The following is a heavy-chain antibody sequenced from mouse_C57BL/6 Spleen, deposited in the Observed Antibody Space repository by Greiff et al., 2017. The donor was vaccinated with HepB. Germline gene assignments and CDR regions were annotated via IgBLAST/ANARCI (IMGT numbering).Heavy chain of an antibody. J-gene: IGHJ3*01. Sequence: QVQLQQSGAELVRPGTSVKVSCKASGYAFTNYLIEWVKQRPGQGLEWIGVINPGSGGTNYNEKFKGKATLTADKSSSTAYMQLSSLTSEDSAVYFCARSGDYYSNLAWFAYWGQGTLVTVSA. D-gene: IGHD2-5*01. CDR2: INPGSGGT. CDR1: GYAFTNYL. CDR3: ARSGDYYSNLAWFAY. V-gene: IGHV1-54*01.